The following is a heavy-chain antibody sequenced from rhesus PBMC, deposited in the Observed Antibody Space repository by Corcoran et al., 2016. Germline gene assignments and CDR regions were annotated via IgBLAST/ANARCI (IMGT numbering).Heavy chain of an antibody. D-gene: IGHD1-26*01. J-gene: IGHJ6*01. Sequence: QVQLKESGPGLVKPSETLSLTCTVSGDSIISGYAWSWIRQPPGKGREWIGYIGVYYHPSLKSRVTISKDTSKNQFSLNLTSVTAADTAVYYCASGLNYGAPNFGLDSWGQGVVVTVSS. V-gene: IGHV4-127*01. CDR1: GDSIISGYA. CDR2: IGV. CDR3: ASGLNYGAPNFGLDS.